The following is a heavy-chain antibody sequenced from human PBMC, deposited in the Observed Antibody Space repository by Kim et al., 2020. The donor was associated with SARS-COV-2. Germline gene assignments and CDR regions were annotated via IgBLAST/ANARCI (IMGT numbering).Heavy chain of an antibody. CDR2: INWNGGST. CDR3: ARDIITEDAFDI. V-gene: IGHV3-20*01. D-gene: IGHD3-10*01. Sequence: GGSLRLSCAASGFTFDDYGMSWVRQAPGKGLEWVSGINWNGGSTGYADSVKGRFTISGDNAKNSLYLQMNSLRAEDTALYHCARDIITEDAFDIWGQGTMVTVSS. CDR1: GFTFDDYG. J-gene: IGHJ3*02.